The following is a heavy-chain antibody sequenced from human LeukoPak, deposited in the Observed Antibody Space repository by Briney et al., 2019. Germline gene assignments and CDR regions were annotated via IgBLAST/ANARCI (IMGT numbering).Heavy chain of an antibody. CDR1: GFTFSSYA. J-gene: IGHJ4*02. D-gene: IGHD3-22*01. Sequence: GGSLRLSCAASGFTFSSYAMSWVRQAPGKGLEWVSAISGSGGSTYYADSVKGRFTISRDNSKNTLYLQMNSLRAEDAAVYYCARDVYSSGEKVDYWGQGTLVTVSS. V-gene: IGHV3-23*01. CDR2: ISGSGGST. CDR3: ARDVYSSGEKVDY.